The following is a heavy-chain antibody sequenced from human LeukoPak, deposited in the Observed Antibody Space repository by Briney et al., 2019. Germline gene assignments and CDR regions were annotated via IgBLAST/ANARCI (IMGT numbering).Heavy chain of an antibody. J-gene: IGHJ5*02. Sequence: PSETLSLTCGVSGHSFSSDSFWGWIRQPPGQGLEWIGSIHESGSTFYNPSLKSRVTISIDTSKNQFSLNVYSVTAADTAVYYCARAYRPSNSWFDPWGQGTVVTVSS. CDR3: ARAYRPSNSWFDP. CDR2: IHESGST. CDR1: GHSFSSDSF. D-gene: IGHD3-16*02. V-gene: IGHV4-38-2*01.